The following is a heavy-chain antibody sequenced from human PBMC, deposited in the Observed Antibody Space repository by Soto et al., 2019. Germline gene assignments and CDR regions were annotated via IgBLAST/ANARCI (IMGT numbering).Heavy chain of an antibody. CDR3: TRGIQLWPHYYYYYGMDV. Sequence: PGGSLRLSCTASGFTFGDYAMSWFRQAPGKGLEWVGFIRSKAYGGTTEYAASVRGRFTISRDDSKSIAYLQMNSLKTEDTAVYYCTRGIQLWPHYYYYYGMDVWGQGSTVTVSS. CDR2: IRSKAYGGTT. CDR1: GFTFGDYA. V-gene: IGHV3-49*03. D-gene: IGHD5-18*01. J-gene: IGHJ6*02.